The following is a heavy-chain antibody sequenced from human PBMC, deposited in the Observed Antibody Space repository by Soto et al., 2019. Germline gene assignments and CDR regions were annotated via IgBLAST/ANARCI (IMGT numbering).Heavy chain of an antibody. V-gene: IGHV4-34*01. J-gene: IGHJ5*02. CDR2: INHSGST. D-gene: IGHD2-2*01. Sequence: SVTLSLTCAVYGGTFSCYYWSWIRKQPGKGLEWIGEINHSGSTNYNPSLKSRVTISVDTSKNQFSLKLSSVTAADTAVYYCARVRWGYCSSTSCYGNNYRINWFDPWGQGTLVTVSS. CDR3: ARVRWGYCSSTSCYGNNYRINWFDP. CDR1: GGTFSCYY.